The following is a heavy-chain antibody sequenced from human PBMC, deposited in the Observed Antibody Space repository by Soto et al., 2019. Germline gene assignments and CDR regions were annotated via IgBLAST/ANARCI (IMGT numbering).Heavy chain of an antibody. V-gene: IGHV1-69*06. CDR3: ARVYYYDSSGYLGGSYYFDY. Sequence: VASVKVSCKASGGTFSSYAISWVRQAPGQGLEWMGGIIPIFGTANYAQKFQGRVTITADKSTSTAYMELSSLRSEDTAVYYCARVYYYDSSGYLGGSYYFDYWGQGTLVTVSS. CDR1: GGTFSSYA. D-gene: IGHD3-22*01. J-gene: IGHJ4*02. CDR2: IIPIFGTA.